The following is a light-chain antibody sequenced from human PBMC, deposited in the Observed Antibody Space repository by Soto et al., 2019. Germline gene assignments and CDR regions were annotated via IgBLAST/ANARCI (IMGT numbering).Light chain of an antibody. CDR1: QTISSW. V-gene: IGKV1-5*03. J-gene: IGKJ1*01. CDR2: KAS. CDR3: QHYNSDSEA. Sequence: DIQMTQSPSTLSGSVGDRATITCRASQTISSWLAWYQQKPGKAPKLLIYKASTLKSGVPSRFSGSGSGTEFTLTISSLQPDDFATYDCQHYNSDSEAFGQGTKV.